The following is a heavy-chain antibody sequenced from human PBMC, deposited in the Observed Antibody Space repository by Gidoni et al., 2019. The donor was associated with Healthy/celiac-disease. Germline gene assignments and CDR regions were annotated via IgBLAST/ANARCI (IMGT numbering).Heavy chain of an antibody. V-gene: IGHV4-38-2*02. CDR1: GYSISSGYY. J-gene: IGHJ4*02. CDR2: IYHSGST. D-gene: IGHD4-4*01. CDR3: ARDDYSNYVYYFDY. Sequence: QVQLQESGPGLVKPSETLSLTCAVSGYSISSGYYWGWIRQPPGKGLEWIGSIYHSGSTYYNPSLKSRVTISVDTSKNQFSLKLSSVTAADTAVYYCARDDYSNYVYYFDYWGQGTLVTVSS.